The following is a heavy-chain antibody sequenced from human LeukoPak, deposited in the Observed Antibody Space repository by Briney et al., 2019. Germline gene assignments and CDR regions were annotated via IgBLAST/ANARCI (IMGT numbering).Heavy chain of an antibody. Sequence: ASVKVSCKASGSTFTDYYMHWVRQAPGQGLEWMGWINPNSGGTNYAQKFQGRVTMTRDTSLSTAYMELSRLRSDDTAVYYCTRATSVVVPAADHYYYGMDVWGQGTTVTVSS. CDR1: GSTFTDYY. V-gene: IGHV1-2*02. CDR2: INPNSGGT. D-gene: IGHD2-2*01. J-gene: IGHJ6*02. CDR3: TRATSVVVPAADHYYYGMDV.